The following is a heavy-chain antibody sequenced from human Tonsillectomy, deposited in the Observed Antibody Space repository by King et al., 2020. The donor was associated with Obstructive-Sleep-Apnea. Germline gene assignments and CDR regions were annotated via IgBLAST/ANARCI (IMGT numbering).Heavy chain of an antibody. CDR2: INWNGGST. J-gene: IGHJ3*01. Sequence: VQLVESGGGLVQPGRSLRLSCTASGFTFDDYAMHWVRQVPGKGLEWVSGINWNGGSTAYAGSVKGRFTISRDNAKNSLYLQMNGLRVEDTALYYCAKDIRATMLVVDIEGNALDLWGQGTMVTVSS. D-gene: IGHD3-22*01. CDR1: GFTFDDYA. V-gene: IGHV3-9*01. CDR3: AKDIRATMLVVDIEGNALDL.